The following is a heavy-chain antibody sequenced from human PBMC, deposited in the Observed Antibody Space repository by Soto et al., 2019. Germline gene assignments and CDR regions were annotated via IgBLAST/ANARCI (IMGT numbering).Heavy chain of an antibody. D-gene: IGHD2-15*01. CDR3: ARDGYCSGGSCYPTLIGYSWFDP. Sequence: QVQLVQSGAEVKKPGSSVKVSCKASGGTFSSYAISWVRQAPGQGLEWMGGIIPIFGTANYAQKFQGRVTITADESTSTAYMELSSLRSEDTAVYYCARDGYCSGGSCYPTLIGYSWFDPWGQGTLVIVSS. V-gene: IGHV1-69*01. CDR1: GGTFSSYA. CDR2: IIPIFGTA. J-gene: IGHJ5*02.